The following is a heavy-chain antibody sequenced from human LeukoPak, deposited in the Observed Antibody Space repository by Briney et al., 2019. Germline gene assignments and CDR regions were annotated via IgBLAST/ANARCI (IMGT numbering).Heavy chain of an antibody. CDR1: GFTFSSYA. CDR3: ARDLFTSTWFSPFDY. J-gene: IGHJ4*02. Sequence: PGGSLRLSCAASGFTFSSYAMHWVRQAPGEGLEWVAAISYDGSNTDYADSVKGRFTISRDNFKNTLYLQMNSLRAEDTAVYYCARDLFTSTWFSPFDYWGQGTLVTVSS. D-gene: IGHD6-13*01. V-gene: IGHV3-30-3*01. CDR2: ISYDGSNT.